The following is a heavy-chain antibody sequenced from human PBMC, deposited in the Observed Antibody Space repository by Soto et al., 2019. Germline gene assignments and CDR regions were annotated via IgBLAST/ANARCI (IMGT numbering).Heavy chain of an antibody. CDR2: IYWDDDE. CDR1: GFSLNTGGVG. D-gene: IGHD3-10*01. J-gene: IGHJ6*02. Sequence: ITLKESGPTLVKPTQTLTLTCTFSGFSLNTGGVGVGWVRQPRGKAMEWLALIYWDDDERYRPSLRSRLNITKDTINNQVVLTMTNMDPEDTATYYCVRNWRYYGGDSYSGMGAWGQGTTITVSS. V-gene: IGHV2-5*02. CDR3: VRNWRYYGGDSYSGMGA.